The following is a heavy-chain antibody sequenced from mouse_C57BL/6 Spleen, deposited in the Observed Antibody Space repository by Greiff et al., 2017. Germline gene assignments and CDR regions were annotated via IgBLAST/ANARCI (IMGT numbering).Heavy chain of an antibody. J-gene: IGHJ4*01. CDR1: GFSLTSYA. V-gene: IGHV2-9-1*01. CDR3: ARTAQVSLYAMDY. Sequence: QVQLQQSGPGLVAPSQSLSITCTVSGFSLTSYAISWVRQPPGKGLEWLGVIGTGGGTNYNSALKSRLSISKDNSKSQVFLKMNSLQTDDTARYYCARTAQVSLYAMDYWGQGTSVTVSS. D-gene: IGHD3-2*02. CDR2: IGTGGGT.